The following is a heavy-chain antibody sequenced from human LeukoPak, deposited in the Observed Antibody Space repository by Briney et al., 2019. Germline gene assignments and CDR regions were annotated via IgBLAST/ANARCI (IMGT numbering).Heavy chain of an antibody. Sequence: GGSLRLSCAASGIIFSDFGMHWVRQAPGKGLEWMAIIWYDGSNKYYADSVKGRFTISRDNSQNTMYLQMNSLRAEDSAVYYCAKATCSGASCFSNSRDAFDVWGQGTIVTVSS. J-gene: IGHJ3*01. CDR1: GIIFSDFG. CDR2: IWYDGSNK. V-gene: IGHV3-33*06. CDR3: AKATCSGASCFSNSRDAFDV. D-gene: IGHD2-15*01.